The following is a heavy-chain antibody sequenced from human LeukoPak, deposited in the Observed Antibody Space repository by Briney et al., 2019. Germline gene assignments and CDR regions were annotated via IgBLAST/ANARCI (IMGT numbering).Heavy chain of an antibody. CDR2: INPNSGGT. Sequence: GSSVKVSCKASGYTFTGYYMHWVRQAPGQGLEWMGRINPNSGGTNYAQKFQGRVTMTRDTSISTAYMELRRLRSDDTAVYYCAREAVTFGGALFPDPWGQGTLVTVSS. J-gene: IGHJ5*02. CDR1: GYTFTGYY. CDR3: AREAVTFGGALFPDP. D-gene: IGHD3-16*01. V-gene: IGHV1-2*06.